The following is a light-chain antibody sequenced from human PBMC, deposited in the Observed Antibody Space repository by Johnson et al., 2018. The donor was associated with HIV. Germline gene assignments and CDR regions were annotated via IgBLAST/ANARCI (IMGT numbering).Light chain of an antibody. CDR2: ENN. CDR1: SSNIGNNY. J-gene: IGLJ1*01. CDR3: GIWDRSLSAYG. V-gene: IGLV1-51*02. Sequence: QSVLTQPPSVSAAPGQKVTISCSGSSSNIGNNYVSWYQQLPGTAPKLLIYENNKRPSGIPDRFSGSKSGTSATLGITGLQTGDEADHYCGIWDRSLSAYGFGTGTKVTVL.